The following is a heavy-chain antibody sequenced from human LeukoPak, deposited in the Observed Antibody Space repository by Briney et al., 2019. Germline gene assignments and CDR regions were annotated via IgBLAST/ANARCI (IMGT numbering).Heavy chain of an antibody. CDR2: IFNTGNT. V-gene: IGHV4-59*11. CDR3: ASRPADTTWYGVFDY. D-gene: IGHD3-10*01. CDR1: GGSINSHY. J-gene: IGHJ4*02. Sequence: SETLSLTCSVSGGSINSHYWSWIRQPPGKRLEWIGYIFNTGNTNYNPSLASRVTTSVDTSRAQFFLRLSPVTAADTAIYYCASRPADTTWYGVFDYWSQGTLVTVSS.